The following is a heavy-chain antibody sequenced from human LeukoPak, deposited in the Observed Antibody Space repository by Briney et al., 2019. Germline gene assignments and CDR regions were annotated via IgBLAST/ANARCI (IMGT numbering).Heavy chain of an antibody. CDR2: MYYTGSYTGTT. J-gene: IGHJ4*02. V-gene: IGHV4-39*01. CDR1: DGSISSNSFY. CDR3: VGEEYGTGSYYKSSD. Sequence: SSETLSLTCIVSDGSISSNSFYWGWIRQPPGKGLEWIGSMYYTGSYTGTTYYNPSLESRVTVSVDTSKNLCSLKLTSVTAADTAVYYCVGEEYGTGSYYKSSDWGQGTLVTVSS. D-gene: IGHD3-10*01.